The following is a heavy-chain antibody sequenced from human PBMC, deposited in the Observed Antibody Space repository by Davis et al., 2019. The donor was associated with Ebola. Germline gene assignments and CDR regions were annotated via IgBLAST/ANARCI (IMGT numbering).Heavy chain of an antibody. J-gene: IGHJ4*02. Sequence: GTLSLTCAVSGGSISSSNWWSWVRPPPGKGLEWIGEIYHSGSTNYNPSLKSRVTISVDKSKNQFSLKLSSVTAADTAVYYCARAYRQLDYFDYWGQGTLVTVSS. D-gene: IGHD6-6*01. V-gene: IGHV4-4*02. CDR1: GGSISSSNW. CDR2: IYHSGST. CDR3: ARAYRQLDYFDY.